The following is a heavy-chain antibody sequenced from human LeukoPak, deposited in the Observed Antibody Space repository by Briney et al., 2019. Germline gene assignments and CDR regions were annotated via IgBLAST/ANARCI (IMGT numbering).Heavy chain of an antibody. CDR2: ISGSAGST. J-gene: IGHJ4*02. Sequence: GGSLRLSCAASGFTFNSYAMNWVRQAPGKGLEWVSAISGSAGSTYYADSVKGRFTISRDNSKNTLYLQMNSLRAEDTAVYYCAKDRSYDILTGYTYWGQGTLVTVSS. V-gene: IGHV3-23*01. D-gene: IGHD3-9*01. CDR1: GFTFNSYA. CDR3: AKDRSYDILTGYTY.